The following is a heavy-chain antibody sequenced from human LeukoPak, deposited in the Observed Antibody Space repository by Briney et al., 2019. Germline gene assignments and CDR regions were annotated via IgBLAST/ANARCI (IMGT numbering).Heavy chain of an antibody. CDR2: IDPNDDDI. CDR3: ARRDASRGGRLDY. V-gene: IGHV5-51*01. D-gene: IGHD2-15*01. Sequence: GESLKISCKASGYNFPSYWIGWVRQRPGKGLEWIGVIDPNDDDIRYSPPFQGQVTISADKSLSIVYLRWRSLNASDTPVYYCARRDASRGGRLDYWGQGSLVTVSS. J-gene: IGHJ4*02. CDR1: GYNFPSYW.